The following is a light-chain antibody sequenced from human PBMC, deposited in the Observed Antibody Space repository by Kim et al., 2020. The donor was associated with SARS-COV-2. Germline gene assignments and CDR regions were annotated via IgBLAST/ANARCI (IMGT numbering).Light chain of an antibody. CDR1: QDITTR. Sequence: DIQMTQSPTSLSASVGDRVTISCQASQDITTRLNWYQQKPGKAPKLLIYDAFNVEVGVPARFSGRGSGRDFTLTISSLQPEDIATYYCQQYEILPPVTFGGGTKLEI. CDR3: QQYEILPPVT. J-gene: IGKJ4*01. V-gene: IGKV1-33*01. CDR2: DAF.